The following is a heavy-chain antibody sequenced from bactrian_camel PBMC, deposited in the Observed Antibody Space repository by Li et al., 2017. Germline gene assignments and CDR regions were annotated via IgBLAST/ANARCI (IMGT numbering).Heavy chain of an antibody. CDR1: GVAIRTCT. D-gene: IGHD3*01. J-gene: IGHJ4*01. CDR2: IGRPGQT. V-gene: IGHV3S55*01. Sequence: VQLVESGGGSVQAGGSLTLSCVASGVAIRTCTMGWYRQAPGQERELVSTIGRPGQTVYADSVKGRFTISRDNAKNTVYLLMNSLKPEDTAEYYCVTFQAGAVGQGTQVTVS.